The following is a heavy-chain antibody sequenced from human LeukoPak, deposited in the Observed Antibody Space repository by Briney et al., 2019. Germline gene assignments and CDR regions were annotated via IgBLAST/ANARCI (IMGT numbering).Heavy chain of an antibody. CDR3: ARVAGGKVDSGYYYDDY. CDR2: ISSSSSYI. CDR1: GFTFGSHT. V-gene: IGHV3-21*01. D-gene: IGHD3-22*01. J-gene: IGHJ4*02. Sequence: GGSLRLSCAASGFTFGSHTMNWVRQAPGKGLEWVSCISSSSSYIYYADSAKVRFTISRDNAKNSLYLQMNSLRAEDTAVYYCARVAGGKVDSGYYYDDYWGQGTLVTVSS.